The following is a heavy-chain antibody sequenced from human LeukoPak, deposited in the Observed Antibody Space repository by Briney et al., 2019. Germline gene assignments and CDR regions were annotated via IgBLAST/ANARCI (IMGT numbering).Heavy chain of an antibody. J-gene: IGHJ3*02. D-gene: IGHD3-9*01. CDR2: INPNSGGT. CDR3: ARGYYDILTGYVYAFDI. V-gene: IGHV1-2*04. CDR1: GYTFTGYY. Sequence: ASVKVSCKASGYTFTGYYMHWVRQAPGQGLEWMGWINPNSGGTNYAQKFQGWVTMTRDTSISTAYMELSRLRSDDMAVYYCARGYYDILTGYVYAFDIWGQGTMVTVSS.